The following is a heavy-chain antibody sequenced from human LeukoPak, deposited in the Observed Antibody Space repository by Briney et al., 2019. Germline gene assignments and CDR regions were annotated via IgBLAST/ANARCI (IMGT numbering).Heavy chain of an antibody. J-gene: IGHJ4*02. Sequence: GGSLRLSCAASGFTFNSYSMNWIRQAPGKGLEWVSSITSSSRYIKYSHSVKGRFTIPRDNARSSLYLQMNSLRAEDTAVYYCARDSLFYYFDYWGQGTLVTVSS. CDR1: GFTFNSYS. V-gene: IGHV3-21*01. CDR3: ARDSLFYYFDY. CDR2: ITSSSRYI.